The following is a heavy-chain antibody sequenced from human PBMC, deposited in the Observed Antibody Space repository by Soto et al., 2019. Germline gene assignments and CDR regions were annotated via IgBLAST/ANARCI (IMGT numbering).Heavy chain of an antibody. J-gene: IGHJ3*02. CDR1: GGSISSYY. Sequence: SETLSLTCTVSGGSISSYYWSWIRQPPGKGLEWIGYIYYSGSTNYNPSLKSRVTISVDTSKNQFSLKLSSVTAADTAVYYCAISYVWGSYRSGYDAFDIWGQGTMVTVSS. CDR3: AISYVWGSYRSGYDAFDI. D-gene: IGHD3-16*02. CDR2: IYYSGST. V-gene: IGHV4-59*01.